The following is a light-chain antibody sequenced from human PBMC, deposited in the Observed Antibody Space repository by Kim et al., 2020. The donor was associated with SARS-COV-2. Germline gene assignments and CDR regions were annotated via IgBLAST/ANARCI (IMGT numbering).Light chain of an antibody. CDR2: GAS. J-gene: IGKJ1*01. Sequence: EIVLTQSPVTLSLSPGERATLSCRASQSVSSSYLAWYQQKPGQAPRLLIYGASSRATGIPDRFSGSGSGTDFTLTISRLEPEDFAVYYCQQYGSSPQTFGQGTQVDIK. V-gene: IGKV3-20*01. CDR3: QQYGSSPQT. CDR1: QSVSSSY.